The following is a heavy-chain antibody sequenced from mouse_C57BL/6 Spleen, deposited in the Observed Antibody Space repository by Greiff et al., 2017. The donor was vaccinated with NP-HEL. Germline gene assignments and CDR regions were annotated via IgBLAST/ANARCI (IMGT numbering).Heavy chain of an antibody. J-gene: IGHJ2*01. D-gene: IGHD2-2*01. CDR1: GYSITSGYY. CDR2: ISYDGSN. CDR3: ARGGGYDDYFDY. V-gene: IGHV3-6*01. Sequence: DVKLQESGPGLVKPSQSLSLTCSVTGYSITSGYYWNWIRQFPGNKLEWMGYISYDGSNNYNPSLKNRISITRDTSKNQFFLKLNSVTTEDTATYYCARGGGYDDYFDYWGQGTTLTVSS.